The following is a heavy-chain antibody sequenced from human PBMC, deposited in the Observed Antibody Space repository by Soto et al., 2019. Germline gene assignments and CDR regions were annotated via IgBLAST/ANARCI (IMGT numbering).Heavy chain of an antibody. CDR1: GGSISSYY. V-gene: IGHV4-59*01. D-gene: IGHD2-2*02. CDR2: IYYSGST. CDR3: ARDRLGYCSGTSCYTDWFDP. J-gene: IGHJ5*02. Sequence: PSETLSLTCTVSGGSISSYYWSWIRQPPGKGLEWIGYIYYSGSTNYNPSLKSRVTISVDTSKNQFSLKLSSVTAADTAVYYCARDRLGYCSGTSCYTDWFDPWRQGTLVTVSS.